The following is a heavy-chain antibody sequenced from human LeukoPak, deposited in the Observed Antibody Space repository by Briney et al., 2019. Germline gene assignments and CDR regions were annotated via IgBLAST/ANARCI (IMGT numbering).Heavy chain of an antibody. CDR3: ARAWWELLPSDY. V-gene: IGHV1-2*02. Sequence: ASVKVSCKASGYTFTGYYMHWVRQAPGQGLEWMGWINPNSGGTNYAQKFQGRVTMTRDTSISTAYMELGRLRSDDTAVYYCARAWWELLPSDYWGQGTLVTVSS. D-gene: IGHD1-26*01. CDR1: GYTFTGYY. J-gene: IGHJ4*02. CDR2: INPNSGGT.